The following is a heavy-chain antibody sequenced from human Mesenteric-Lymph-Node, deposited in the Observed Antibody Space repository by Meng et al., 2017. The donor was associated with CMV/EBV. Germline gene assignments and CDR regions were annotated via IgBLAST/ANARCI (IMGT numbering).Heavy chain of an antibody. CDR2: INPNSAGT. Sequence: ASVKVSCKAYGYTFTDYYLHWVRQAPGQGLEWMAWINPNSAGTNYAQKFQGRVTMTRDTPINTAYMELNSLRSEDTAVYYCAAHRDAFDIWGQGTMVTVSS. CDR1: GYTFTDYY. V-gene: IGHV1-2*02. J-gene: IGHJ3*02. CDR3: AAHRDAFDI.